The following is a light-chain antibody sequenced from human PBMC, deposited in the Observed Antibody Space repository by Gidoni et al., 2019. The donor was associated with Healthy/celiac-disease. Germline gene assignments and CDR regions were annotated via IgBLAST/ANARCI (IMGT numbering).Light chain of an antibody. CDR2: LNSDGSH. CDR3: QTWGTGIQPL. J-gene: IGLJ2*01. CDR1: SGHSSYA. Sequence: QLVLTQSPSASASLGASVKLTCTLSSGHSSYAIAWHQQQPEKGPRYLMKLNSDGSHSKGDGIPDRFSGSSSGAERYLTISSLQSEDEADYYCQTWGTGIQPLFGGGTKLTV. V-gene: IGLV4-69*01.